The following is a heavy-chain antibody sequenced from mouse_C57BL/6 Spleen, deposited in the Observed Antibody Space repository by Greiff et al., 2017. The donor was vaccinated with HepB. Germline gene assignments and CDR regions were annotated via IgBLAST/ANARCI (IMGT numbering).Heavy chain of an antibody. CDR2: INPNNGGT. V-gene: IGHV1-18*01. CDR1: GYTFTDYN. D-gene: IGHD2-5*01. J-gene: IGHJ3*01. Sequence: EVKLMESGPELVKPGASVKIPCKASGYTFTDYNMDWVKQSHGKSLEWIGDINPNNGGTIYNQKFKGKARLTVDKSSSTAYMELRSLTSEDTAVYYCAIPSIVTTRAWFAYWGQGTLVTVSA. CDR3: AIPSIVTTRAWFAY.